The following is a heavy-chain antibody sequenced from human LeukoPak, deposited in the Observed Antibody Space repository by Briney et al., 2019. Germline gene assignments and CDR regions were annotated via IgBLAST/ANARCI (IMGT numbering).Heavy chain of an antibody. CDR1: GFTFSDYY. CDR2: ISSSGSTI. Sequence: GGSLRLSCAASGFTFSDYYMSWIRQAPGKGLEWVSYISSSGSTIYYTDSVKGRFTISRDNAKNSLYLQMNSLRGEDTAVYYCARDLTMMSAFDIWGQGTMVSVSS. D-gene: IGHD3-22*01. V-gene: IGHV3-11*01. J-gene: IGHJ3*02. CDR3: ARDLTMMSAFDI.